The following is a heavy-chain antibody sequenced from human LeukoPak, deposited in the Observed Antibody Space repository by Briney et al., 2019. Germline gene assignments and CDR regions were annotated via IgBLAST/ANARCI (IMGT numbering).Heavy chain of an antibody. Sequence: GGSLRLSCAASGFTFDDYGMSWVRQAPGKGLEWVSGINWNGGSTGCADSVKGRFTISRDNAKNSLYLQMNSLRAEDTALYYCARDGGYDILTGDPRGAFDIWGQGTMVTVSS. D-gene: IGHD3-9*01. V-gene: IGHV3-20*04. J-gene: IGHJ3*02. CDR1: GFTFDDYG. CDR3: ARDGGYDILTGDPRGAFDI. CDR2: INWNGGST.